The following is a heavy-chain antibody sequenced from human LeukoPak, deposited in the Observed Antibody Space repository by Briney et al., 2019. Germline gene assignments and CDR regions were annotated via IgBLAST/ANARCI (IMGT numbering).Heavy chain of an antibody. D-gene: IGHD2-2*01. CDR3: AREHGRKYQLLYYYYMDV. Sequence: GGSLRLSCAASGFTFSSYWMHWVRQAPGKGLVWVSRINTDGSSTSYADSVKGRFTISRDNAKNTLYLQMNSLRAEDTAVYYCAREHGRKYQLLYYYYMDVWGKGTTVTVSS. CDR2: INTDGSST. J-gene: IGHJ6*03. CDR1: GFTFSSYW. V-gene: IGHV3-74*01.